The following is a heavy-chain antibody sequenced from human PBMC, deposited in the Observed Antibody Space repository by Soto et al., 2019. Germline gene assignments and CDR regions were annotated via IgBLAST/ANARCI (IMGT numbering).Heavy chain of an antibody. CDR3: ARDPRHYDILTGHYYGMDV. V-gene: IGHV1-69*01. Sequence: QVQLVQSGAEVKKPGSSVKVSCKASGGTFSSYAISWVRQAPGQGLEWMGGIIPIFGTANYAQKFQGRVTLTADESTSTAYMELSSLRSEDTAVYYCARDPRHYDILTGHYYGMDVWGQGTTVTVSS. CDR2: IIPIFGTA. J-gene: IGHJ6*02. CDR1: GGTFSSYA. D-gene: IGHD3-9*01.